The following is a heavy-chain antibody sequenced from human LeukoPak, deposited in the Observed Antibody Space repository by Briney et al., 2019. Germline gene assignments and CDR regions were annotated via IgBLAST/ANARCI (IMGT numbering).Heavy chain of an antibody. D-gene: IGHD6-13*01. CDR1: GDRVSSNSAA. Sequence: SQTLSLTCAISGDRVSSNSAAWNWIRQSPSRGLEWLGRTYYRSKWYNDYAVSVKSRITINPDTSKNQFSLQLNSVTPEDTAVYYCARGSSSKHYYYYGMDVWGQGTTVTVSS. CDR2: TYYRSKWYN. J-gene: IGHJ6*02. V-gene: IGHV6-1*01. CDR3: ARGSSSKHYYYYGMDV.